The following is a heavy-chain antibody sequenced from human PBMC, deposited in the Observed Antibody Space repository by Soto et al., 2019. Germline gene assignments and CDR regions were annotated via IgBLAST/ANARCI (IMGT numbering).Heavy chain of an antibody. J-gene: IGHJ3*02. CDR3: ARELKTDYGDVDAFDI. CDR1: GGSISSYY. V-gene: IGHV4-59*01. CDR2: IYYSGST. D-gene: IGHD4-17*01. Sequence: PSETLSLTCTVSGGSISSYYWSWIRQPPGKGLEWIGYIYYSGSTNYNPSLKSRVTISVDTSKNQFSLKLSSVTAADTAVYYCARELKTDYGDVDAFDIWGQGTMVTVSS.